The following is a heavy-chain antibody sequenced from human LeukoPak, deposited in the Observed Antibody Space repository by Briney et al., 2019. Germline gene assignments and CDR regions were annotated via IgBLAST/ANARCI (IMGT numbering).Heavy chain of an antibody. V-gene: IGHV4-39*01. CDR1: GVSISSSDYY. Sequence: SSETLSLTCTVSGVSISSSDYYWGWIRQPPGKGLEWIGSIYYGGSTYYNPSLKSRVTISVDTSMNQFSLKLSFVTTADTAVYYCARALGYCSGGSCTRGYNWFDPWGQGTLVTVPS. CDR3: ARALGYCSGGSCTRGYNWFDP. J-gene: IGHJ5*02. D-gene: IGHD2-15*01. CDR2: IYYGGST.